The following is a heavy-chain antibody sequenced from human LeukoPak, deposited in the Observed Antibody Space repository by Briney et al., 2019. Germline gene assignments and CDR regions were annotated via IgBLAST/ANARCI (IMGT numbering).Heavy chain of an antibody. CDR3: ARVYDSSGHYPIDY. CDR1: GFTFSSYA. CDR2: FSGSAGST. V-gene: IGHV3-23*01. Sequence: GGSLRLSCAASGFTFSSYAMSWVRQAPGKGLEWVSAFSGSAGSTYYADSVKGRFTISRDNSKNILYLQMNSLRAEDTAVYYCARVYDSSGHYPIDYWGQGTLVTVSS. J-gene: IGHJ4*02. D-gene: IGHD3-22*01.